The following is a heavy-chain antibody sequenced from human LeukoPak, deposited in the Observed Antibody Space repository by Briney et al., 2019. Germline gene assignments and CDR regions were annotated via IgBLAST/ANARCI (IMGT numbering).Heavy chain of an antibody. J-gene: IGHJ4*02. CDR2: MNPHSGNT. V-gene: IGHV1-8*03. Sequence: ASVKVSCKASGYTFTIYDINWVRQATGQGLEWMGWMNPHSGNTGYAQKFQGRVTITRNTSISTAYMELSSLRSEDTAVYYCARVSGGSGSYGYCLGYWGQGTLVTVSS. CDR1: GYTFTIYD. D-gene: IGHD1-26*01. CDR3: ARVSGGSGSYGYCLGY.